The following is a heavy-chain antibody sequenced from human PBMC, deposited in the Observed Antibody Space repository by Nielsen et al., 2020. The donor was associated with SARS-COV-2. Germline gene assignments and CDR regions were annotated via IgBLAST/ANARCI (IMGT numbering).Heavy chain of an antibody. Sequence: GESLKISCTASGFTFSNSAMSWVRQTSGKGLEWVSSISGSGDRTDYADSVKGQVIISRDNSKNTLHLQMNSLRAEDTALHFCAKDFHGSVADFFGNWGQGTLVTVSS. CDR3: AKDFHGSVADFFGN. V-gene: IGHV3-23*01. J-gene: IGHJ4*02. D-gene: IGHD2-2*03. CDR2: ISGSGDRT. CDR1: GFTFSNSA.